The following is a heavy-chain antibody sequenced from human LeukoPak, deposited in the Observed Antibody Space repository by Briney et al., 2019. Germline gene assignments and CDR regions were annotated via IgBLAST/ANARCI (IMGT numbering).Heavy chain of an antibody. CDR2: ISSSGSTI. V-gene: IGHV3-48*03. D-gene: IGHD1-1*01. J-gene: IGHJ4*02. Sequence: VSYISSSGSTIHYADSVKGRFTISRDNAKNSLYLQMNSLRAEDTAVYYCARERNWNDETYWGQGTLVTVSS. CDR3: ARERNWNDETY.